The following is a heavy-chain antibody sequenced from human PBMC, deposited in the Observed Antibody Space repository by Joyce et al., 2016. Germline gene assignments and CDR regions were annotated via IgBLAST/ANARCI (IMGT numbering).Heavy chain of an antibody. CDR1: GGSIITSTYY. V-gene: IGHV4-39*07. Sequence: QLQLQESGPGLVKPSETLSLTCTVSGGSIITSTYYWGWIRQPPGRGLECIGSIYYSGSTDYNPSLKSRVTISVDTSKNQCSLKLNALTAADTAVFYCATWRGSFPFFDYWGQGTLVTVSS. CDR3: ATWRGSFPFFDY. D-gene: IGHD1-26*01. J-gene: IGHJ4*02. CDR2: IYYSGST.